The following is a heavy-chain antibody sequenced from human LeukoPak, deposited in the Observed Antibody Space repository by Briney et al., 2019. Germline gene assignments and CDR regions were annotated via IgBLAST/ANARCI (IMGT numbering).Heavy chain of an antibody. V-gene: IGHV3-64*01. CDR2: ISPNGGST. J-gene: IGHJ4*02. D-gene: IGHD3-22*01. Sequence: GGSLRLSCAASGFIFSSLTMHWVRQAPGKGLEYVSAISPNGGSTYYAKSVKGRFTISRDNSKNTLYLQMGRLRAEDMAVYYCARVDSSGYYLIDYWGQGTLVTVSS. CDR3: ARVDSSGYYLIDY. CDR1: GFIFSSLT.